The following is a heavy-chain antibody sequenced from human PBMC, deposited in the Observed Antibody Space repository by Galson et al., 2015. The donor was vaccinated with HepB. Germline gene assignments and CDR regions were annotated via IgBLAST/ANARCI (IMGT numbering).Heavy chain of an antibody. J-gene: IGHJ4*02. CDR2: IYPGDSDT. V-gene: IGHV5-51*01. CDR3: ARRGYCSSTSCAYFDY. Sequence: QSGAEVKKPGESLKISCKGSGYSFTSYWIGWVRQMPGKGLEWMGIIYPGDSDTRYSPSFQGQVTISADKSISTAYLQWSSLKASDTAMYYCARRGYCSSTSCAYFDYWGQGTLVTVSS. CDR1: GYSFTSYW. D-gene: IGHD2-2*01.